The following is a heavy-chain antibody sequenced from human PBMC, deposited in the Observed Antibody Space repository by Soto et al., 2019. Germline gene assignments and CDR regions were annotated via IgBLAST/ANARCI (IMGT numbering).Heavy chain of an antibody. Sequence: QVSLKESGPVLVKPTETLTLTCTVSGFSLSNPRMGVSWIRQPPGKALEWLAHIFSNDDKSYSTSPKSRVTISKDTSKSQVVLTMTNMDPVDTATYYCARVYDSSGYEYWGQGTLVTVSS. J-gene: IGHJ4*02. D-gene: IGHD3-22*01. CDR3: ARVYDSSGYEY. CDR2: IFSNDDK. V-gene: IGHV2-26*01. CDR1: GFSLSNPRMG.